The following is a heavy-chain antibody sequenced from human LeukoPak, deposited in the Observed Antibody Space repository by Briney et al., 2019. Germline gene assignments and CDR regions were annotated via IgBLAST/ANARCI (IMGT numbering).Heavy chain of an antibody. CDR2: INDSGGT. CDR3: ARRVTVIYYMDL. Sequence: SETLSLTCAVSDGSFSGYYWTWIRQFPGRGVEGIGEINDSGGTNYNPSLKRRGNVLVDTSKNQFSLKLTSVTAADTAVYYCARRVTVIYYMDLWGKGTTVTVSS. CDR1: DGSFSGYY. D-gene: IGHD3-22*01. J-gene: IGHJ6*03. V-gene: IGHV4-34*01.